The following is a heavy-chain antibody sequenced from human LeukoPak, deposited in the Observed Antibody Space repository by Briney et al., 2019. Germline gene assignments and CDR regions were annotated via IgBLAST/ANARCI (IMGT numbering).Heavy chain of an antibody. J-gene: IGHJ4*01. D-gene: IGHD3-10*01. CDR2: IYYSGST. V-gene: IGHV4-59*08. CDR1: GGSISSYY. CDR3: ARQGVRGVPDY. Sequence: SETLSLTCTVSGGSISSYYWSWIRQPPGKGLEWIGYIYYSGSTNYSPSLKSRVTISVDTSKNQLSLKLSSVTAADTAVYYCARQGVRGVPDYWGHGTLVTVSS.